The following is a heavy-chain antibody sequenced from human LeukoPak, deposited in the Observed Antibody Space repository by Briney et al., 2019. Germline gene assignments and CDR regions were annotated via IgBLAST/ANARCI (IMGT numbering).Heavy chain of an antibody. J-gene: IGHJ1*01. CDR2: IRYDGSNK. CDR3: ASLVVVTAIPLPQYFQH. V-gene: IGHV3-30*02. D-gene: IGHD2-21*02. CDR1: GFTFSSYG. Sequence: PGGSLRLSCAASGFTFSSYGMHWVRQAPGKGLEWVAFIRYDGSNKYYADSVKGRFTISRDNSKNTLYLQMNSLRAEDTAVYYCASLVVVTAIPLPQYFQHWGQGTLVTVSS.